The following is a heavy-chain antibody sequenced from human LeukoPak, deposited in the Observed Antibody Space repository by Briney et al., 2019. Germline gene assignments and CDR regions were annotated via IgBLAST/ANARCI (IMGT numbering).Heavy chain of an antibody. CDR1: GFTFSSYW. CDR3: ASSGSYWILFDY. D-gene: IGHD1-26*01. J-gene: IGHJ4*02. CDR2: IKQDGSEK. V-gene: IGHV3-7*01. Sequence: GGSLRLSCAASGFTFSSYWMSWVRQAPGKGLEWVANIKQDGSEKYYVESVKGRFTISRDNAKNSLYLQMNSLRAEDTAVYYCASSGSYWILFDYWCQGGLVTVSS.